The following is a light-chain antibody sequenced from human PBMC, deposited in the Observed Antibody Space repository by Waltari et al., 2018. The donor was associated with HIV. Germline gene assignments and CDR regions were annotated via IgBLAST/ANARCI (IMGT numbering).Light chain of an antibody. Sequence: QSVLTQPPSASGTPGQRVTISCSGSSSNIGSNTVNWYQQLPGTAPKLLIYSNKQRPAGVPDRCSGCKSGTSASLAISGLQSEDEADYYCAAWDDSLNGWVFGGGPKLTVL. V-gene: IGLV1-44*01. J-gene: IGLJ3*02. CDR1: SSNIGSNT. CDR2: SNK. CDR3: AAWDDSLNGWV.